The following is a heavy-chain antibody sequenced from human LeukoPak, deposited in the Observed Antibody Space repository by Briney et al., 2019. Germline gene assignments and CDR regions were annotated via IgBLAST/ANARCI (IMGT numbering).Heavy chain of an antibody. CDR2: FDPEDGET. J-gene: IGHJ4*02. CDR3: ARDLVRGDCSSTSCYTHYFDY. CDR1: GYTLSEVS. V-gene: IGHV1-24*01. Sequence: ASVKVSCKVSGYTLSEVSMHWVRQAPGKGLEWMGGFDPEDGETVYAQKFQGRVTITTDESTSTAYMELSSLRSEDTAVYYCARDLVRGDCSSTSCYTHYFDYWGQGTLVTVSS. D-gene: IGHD2-2*02.